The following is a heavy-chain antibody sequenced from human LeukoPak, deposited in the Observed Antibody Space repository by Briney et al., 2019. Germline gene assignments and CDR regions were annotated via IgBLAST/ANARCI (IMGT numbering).Heavy chain of an antibody. Sequence: PGGSLRLSCAASGFTFSSYSMNWVRQAPGKGLEWVSSISSSSSYIYYADSVKGRFTISRDNAKNSLYLQMNSLRAEDTAVYYCARDPSVADAFDIWGQGTMVTVSS. CDR3: ARDPSVADAFDI. J-gene: IGHJ3*02. CDR1: GFTFSSYS. V-gene: IGHV3-21*01. D-gene: IGHD2-21*01. CDR2: ISSSSSYI.